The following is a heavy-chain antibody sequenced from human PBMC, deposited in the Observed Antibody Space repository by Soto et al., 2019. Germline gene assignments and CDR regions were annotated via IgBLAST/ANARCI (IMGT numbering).Heavy chain of an antibody. Sequence: GGSLRLSCATSGFTFRSYWMTWVRQAPGKGPEWVANIKPDGSEKQYVDSVKGRFTVSRDNAKKSLDLQMNSLRVEDTAVYYCARAEDYDFWSGPPKYFDNWGQGTQVTVSS. V-gene: IGHV3-7*03. D-gene: IGHD3-3*01. J-gene: IGHJ4*02. CDR3: ARAEDYDFWSGPPKYFDN. CDR2: IKPDGSEK. CDR1: GFTFRSYW.